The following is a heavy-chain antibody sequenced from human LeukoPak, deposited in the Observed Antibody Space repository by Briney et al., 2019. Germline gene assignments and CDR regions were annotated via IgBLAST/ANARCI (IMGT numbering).Heavy chain of an antibody. CDR2: MNPNSGNT. Sequence: ASVKVSCKASGYTFTSYDINWVRQATGQGLGWMGWMNPNSGNTGYAQKFQGRVTITRNTSISTAYMELSSLRSEDTAVYYCARLLGYCSSTSCYTNAFDIWGQGTMVTVSS. J-gene: IGHJ3*02. CDR1: GYTFTSYD. CDR3: ARLLGYCSSTSCYTNAFDI. V-gene: IGHV1-8*03. D-gene: IGHD2-2*02.